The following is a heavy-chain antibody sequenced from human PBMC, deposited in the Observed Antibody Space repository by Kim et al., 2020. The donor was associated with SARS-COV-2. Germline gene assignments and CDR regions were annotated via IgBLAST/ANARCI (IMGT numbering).Heavy chain of an antibody. CDR2: K. J-gene: IGHJ4*02. Sequence: KSYAQKLQGRVTMTRDTSTSTVYMELSSLRSEDTAVYYCARDGAGGNSVYWGQGTLVTVSS. D-gene: IGHD3-10*01. V-gene: IGHV1-46*04. CDR3: ARDGAGGNSVY.